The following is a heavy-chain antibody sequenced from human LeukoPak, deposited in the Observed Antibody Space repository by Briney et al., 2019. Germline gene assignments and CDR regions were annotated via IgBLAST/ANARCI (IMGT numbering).Heavy chain of an antibody. CDR3: ATWVFLGESGYYDY. Sequence: GRSPRLSCAASGFTLSIYDMHWVRQAPGKGLEWVAVIWYDGSNKNYADSVKGRFTISRDNSKNTLYLQMNSLRAEDTAVYYCATWVFLGESGYYDYWGQGTLVTVSS. J-gene: IGHJ4*02. D-gene: IGHD3-10*01. CDR1: GFTLSIYD. CDR2: IWYDGSNK. V-gene: IGHV3-33*01.